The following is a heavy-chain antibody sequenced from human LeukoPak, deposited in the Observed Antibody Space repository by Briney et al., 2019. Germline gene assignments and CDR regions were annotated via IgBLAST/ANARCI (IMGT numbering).Heavy chain of an antibody. J-gene: IGHJ2*01. CDR3: ARIYASGSFDWYFDV. CDR2: INHSGNT. CDR1: GGSFSGYY. D-gene: IGHD3-10*01. V-gene: IGHV4-34*01. Sequence: PSETLSLTCAVHGGSFSGYYWSWIRQPPGKRLEWIGEINHSGNTYHNPSLKSRVTISVDMSKKQISLKVSSVTAADTAVYYCARIYASGSFDWYFDVWGRGSLVTVSS.